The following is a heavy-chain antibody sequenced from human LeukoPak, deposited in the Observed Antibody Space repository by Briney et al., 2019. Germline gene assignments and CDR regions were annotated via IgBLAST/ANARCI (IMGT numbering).Heavy chain of an antibody. CDR3: ATGIAKYYFDY. D-gene: IGHD6-13*01. J-gene: IGHJ4*02. CDR2: IYYSGST. V-gene: IGHV4-39*07. CDR1: GGSISSSSYY. Sequence: SETLSLTCTVSGGSISSSSYYWGWTRQPPGKGLGWIGSIYYSGSTYYNPSLKSRVTISVDTSKNQFSLKLSSVTAADTAVYYCATGIAKYYFDYWGQGTLVTVSS.